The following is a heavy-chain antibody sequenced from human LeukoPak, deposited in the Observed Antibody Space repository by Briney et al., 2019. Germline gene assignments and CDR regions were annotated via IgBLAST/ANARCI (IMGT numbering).Heavy chain of an antibody. CDR3: ARAERLHSGSYFDY. J-gene: IGHJ4*02. D-gene: IGHD1-26*01. CDR2: INHSGST. V-gene: IGHV4-34*01. Sequence: SETLSLTCTVSGGSISSYYWSWIRQPPGKGLEWIGEINHSGSTNYNPSLKSRVTISVDTSKNQFSLKLSSVTAADTAVYYCARAERLHSGSYFDYWGQGTLVTVSS. CDR1: GGSISSYY.